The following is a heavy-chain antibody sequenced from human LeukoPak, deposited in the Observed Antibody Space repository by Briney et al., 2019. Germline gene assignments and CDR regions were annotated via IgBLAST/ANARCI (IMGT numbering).Heavy chain of an antibody. CDR2: ISYSGST. CDR1: GGSISSTTYY. CDR3: ARDGYGGIDY. J-gene: IGHJ4*02. Sequence: SETLSLTCSVSGGSISSTTYYWGWIRQPPGKGLEWIGSISYSGSTYYNPSLKSRVTISLDMSNNQFSLKLNSVTAADTALYYCARDGYGGIDYWGQGILVTVSS. D-gene: IGHD4-23*01. V-gene: IGHV4-39*07.